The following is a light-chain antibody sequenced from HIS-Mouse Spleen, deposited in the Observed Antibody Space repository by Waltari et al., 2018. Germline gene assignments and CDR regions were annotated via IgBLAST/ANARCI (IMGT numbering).Light chain of an antibody. CDR1: SSDVGSSNL. V-gene: IGLV2-23*01. J-gene: IGLJ3*02. CDR2: EGS. Sequence: QSALTQPASVSGSPGQSITISCTGTSSDVGSSNLVSWYQQHPGKAPKLMIYEGSKRPSGVSNRFSGSKSGNTASLTISGLQAEDEADYYCCSYAGSSKGVFGGGTKLTVL. CDR3: CSYAGSSKGV.